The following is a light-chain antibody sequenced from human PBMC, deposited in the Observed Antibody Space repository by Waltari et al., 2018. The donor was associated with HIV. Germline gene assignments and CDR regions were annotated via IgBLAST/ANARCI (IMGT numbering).Light chain of an antibody. V-gene: IGLV1-51*02. CDR1: SPNIGAGYD. Sequence: QSVLTQPPSVSGAPGQRVTISCTGSSPNIGAGYDVHWYQHPPGTAPKLLIFEKNKRPSGIPDRFSGSKSGTSATLGITGLQTGDEADYYCGTWDSNLSAWVFGGGTKVTVL. CDR3: GTWDSNLSAWV. J-gene: IGLJ3*02. CDR2: EKN.